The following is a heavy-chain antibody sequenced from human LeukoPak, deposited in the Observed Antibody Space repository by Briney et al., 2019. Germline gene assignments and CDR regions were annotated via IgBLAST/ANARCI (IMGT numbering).Heavy chain of an antibody. D-gene: IGHD2/OR15-2a*01. J-gene: IGHJ4*01. Sequence: SETLSLTCTVSGGSISSGGYYWSWLRQPPGKGLAWIGYIYYSGSTYYNPSLKRRVTISVDTSKNQCSLKLSSVTAADRAVYYCARDRRNSRGIDYWGQGTLVTVSS. CDR2: IYYSGST. CDR1: GGSISSGGYY. CDR3: ARDRRNSRGIDY. V-gene: IGHV4-31*03.